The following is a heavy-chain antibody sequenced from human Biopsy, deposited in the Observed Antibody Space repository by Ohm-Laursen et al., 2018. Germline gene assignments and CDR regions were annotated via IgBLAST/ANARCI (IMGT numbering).Heavy chain of an antibody. CDR2: VNPNNGDK. J-gene: IGHJ6*02. CDR1: GYTFIDYY. V-gene: IGHV1-2*07. D-gene: IGHD3-3*01. Sequence: SSVKVSCKTSGYTFIDYYIHWVRQAPGQGLEWMGWVNPNNGDKKFAPDFQGRLTMTRDKSISTAYMELIRLRSDDTAVYYCARGPLGPLLEWLLFQTSIDVWGQGTTVTVSS. CDR3: ARGPLGPLLEWLLFQTSIDV.